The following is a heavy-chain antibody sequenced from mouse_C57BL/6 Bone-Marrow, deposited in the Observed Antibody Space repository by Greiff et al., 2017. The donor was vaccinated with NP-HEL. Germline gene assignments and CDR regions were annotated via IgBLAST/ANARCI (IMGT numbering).Heavy chain of an antibody. CDR1: GFSFNTYA. D-gene: IGHD2-3*01. CDR3: VRQGYDGYYLDY. J-gene: IGHJ2*01. CDR2: IRSKSNNYAT. Sequence: EVMLVESGGGLVQPKGSLKLSCAASGFSFNTYAMNWVRQAPGKGLEWVARIRSKSNNYATYYADSLKDRFTISRDDSESMLYLQMNNLKTDDTAIYYCVRQGYDGYYLDYWGQGTTLTVSS. V-gene: IGHV10-1*01.